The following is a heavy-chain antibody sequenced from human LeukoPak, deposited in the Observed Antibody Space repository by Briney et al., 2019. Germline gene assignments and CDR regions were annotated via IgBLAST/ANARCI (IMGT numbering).Heavy chain of an antibody. CDR2: INSDGSST. CDR1: GFTFSSYW. Sequence: PGGSLRLSCAASGFTFSSYWMHWVRQAPGKGLVWVSRINSDGSSTSYADSVKGRFTISRDNAKNTLYLQMNSLRAEDTAVYYCAKQSQLVLSLNWYFDLWGRGTLVTVSS. V-gene: IGHV3-74*01. CDR3: AKQSQLVLSLNWYFDL. J-gene: IGHJ2*01. D-gene: IGHD6-13*01.